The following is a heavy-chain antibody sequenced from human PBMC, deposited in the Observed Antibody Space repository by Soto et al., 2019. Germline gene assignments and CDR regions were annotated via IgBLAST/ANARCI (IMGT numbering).Heavy chain of an antibody. J-gene: IGHJ3*01. CDR2: IYWDDDK. CDR1: GFSLRSSGVA. V-gene: IGHV2-5*02. CDR3: ARMSRQQFTDAFDV. Sequence: QITLKESGPTLVKPTQTLSLTCTFSGFSLRSSGVAVGWIRQPPGKALEWRALIYWDDDKRYRPSLKSRLTITRDTSKHQVVLTMTNIDPVDTATYYCARMSRQQFTDAFDVWGQGTMGAVSS.